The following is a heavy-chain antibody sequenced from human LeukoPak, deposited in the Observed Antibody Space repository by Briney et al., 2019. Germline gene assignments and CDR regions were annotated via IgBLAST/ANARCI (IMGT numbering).Heavy chain of an antibody. Sequence: SETLSLTCAVYGGSLSGYYWSWIRQPPGKGLEWIGEINHSGSTNYNPSFKSRVTISADTSKNQFSLKLSSVTAADTAVYYCARVSGTGFDYWGQGTLVTVSS. CDR2: INHSGST. D-gene: IGHD1-1*01. CDR1: GGSLSGYY. J-gene: IGHJ4*02. CDR3: ARVSGTGFDY. V-gene: IGHV4-34*01.